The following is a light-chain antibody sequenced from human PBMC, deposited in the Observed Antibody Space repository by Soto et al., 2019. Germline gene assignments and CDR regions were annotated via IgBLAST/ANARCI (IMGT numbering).Light chain of an antibody. J-gene: IGKJ5*01. CDR2: DAS. CDR3: QQRQYWPLIT. CDR1: QIFSSSY. V-gene: IGKV3D-20*02. Sequence: VCTQSPSSLSLSPRERATLSCRASQIFSSSYLAWYQQKPGQAPRLLIYDASNRAAGIPARFSGSGSGTDFTLTISSLEPEDFAIYYCQQRQYWPLITFGQGTRLEIK.